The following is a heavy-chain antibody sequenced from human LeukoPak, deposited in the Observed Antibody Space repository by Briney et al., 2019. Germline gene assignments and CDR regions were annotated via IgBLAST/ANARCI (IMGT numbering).Heavy chain of an antibody. D-gene: IGHD3-3*01. CDR3: ARVLRTGDAFDI. CDR2: INHSGST. Sequence: SETLSLTCAVYGGSFSGYYWSWIRQPPGKGLEWIGEINHSGSTNYNPSLRSRVTISVDTSKNHFSLKLSSVTAADTAVYYCARVLRTGDAFDIWGQGTMVTVSS. J-gene: IGHJ3*02. CDR1: GGSFSGYY. V-gene: IGHV4-34*01.